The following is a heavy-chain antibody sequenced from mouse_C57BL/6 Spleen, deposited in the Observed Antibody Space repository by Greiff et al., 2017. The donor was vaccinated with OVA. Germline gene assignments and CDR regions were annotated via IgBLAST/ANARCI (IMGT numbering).Heavy chain of an antibody. D-gene: IGHD2-4*01. V-gene: IGHV1-52*01. Sequence: QVQLQQPGAELVRPGSSVKLSCKASGYTFTSYWMHWVKQRPIQGLEWIGNIDPSDSETHYNQKFKDKATLTVDKSSSPAYMERSSLTSEDSAVYYCARRFSLYYDYDWYFDVWGTGTTVTVSS. J-gene: IGHJ1*03. CDR1: GYTFTSYW. CDR3: ARRFSLYYDYDWYFDV. CDR2: IDPSDSET.